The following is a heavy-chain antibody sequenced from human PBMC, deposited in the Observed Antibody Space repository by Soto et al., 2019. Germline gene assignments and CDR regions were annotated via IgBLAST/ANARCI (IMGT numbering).Heavy chain of an antibody. CDR1: GFTFNNYA. CDR3: AKGRGGSGSLTPRVDF. Sequence: VQLLESGGDLVQPGGSLRLSCAASGFTFNNYAMTWVRQAPGKGLEWVSAISGGGDTTSYADSVKGRFTVSRDGSKNTLYLQMSSLRAEDTALYYCAKGRGGSGSLTPRVDFWGQGTLVTVSS. V-gene: IGHV3-23*01. D-gene: IGHD3-10*01. J-gene: IGHJ4*02. CDR2: ISGGGDTT.